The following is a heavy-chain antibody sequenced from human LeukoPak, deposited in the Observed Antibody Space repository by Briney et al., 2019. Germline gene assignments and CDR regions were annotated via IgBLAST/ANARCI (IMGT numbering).Heavy chain of an antibody. CDR1: GFTVSSNY. CDR2: IYSGGST. Sequence: PGGSLRLSCAASGFTVSSNYMSWVRQAPGKGLEWVSVIYSGGSTNYADSVKGRFTISRDNSKNTLYLQMNSLRAEDTAVYYCARDRPYSSSWYYFDYWGQGTLVTVSS. D-gene: IGHD6-13*01. V-gene: IGHV3-53*01. CDR3: ARDRPYSSSWYYFDY. J-gene: IGHJ4*02.